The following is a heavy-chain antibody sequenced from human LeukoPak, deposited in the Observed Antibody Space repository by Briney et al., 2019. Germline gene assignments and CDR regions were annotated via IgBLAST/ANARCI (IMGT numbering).Heavy chain of an antibody. CDR3: AKGDFYGSGRDYYYYMDV. D-gene: IGHD3-10*01. CDR1: GFTFSSYW. J-gene: IGHJ6*03. V-gene: IGHV3-23*01. CDR2: ISGSGGRT. Sequence: GGSPRLSCAASGFTFSSYWMSWVRQAPGKGLEWVSAISGSGGRTYYADSVKGRFTISRDNSKNTLYLQMNSLRAEDTAVYNCAKGDFYGSGRDYYYYMDVWGKGTTVTISS.